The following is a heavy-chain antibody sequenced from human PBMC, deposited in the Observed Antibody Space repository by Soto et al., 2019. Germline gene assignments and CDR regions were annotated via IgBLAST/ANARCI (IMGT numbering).Heavy chain of an antibody. V-gene: IGHV1-24*01. CDR1: GYTLTELS. CDR2: FDPEDGET. D-gene: IGHD3-22*01. CDR3: ATDYYDSSGYYSRDRAFDI. Sequence: ASVKVSCKVSGYTLTELSMHWVRQAPGKGLEWMGGFDPEDGETIYAQKFQGRVTMTEDTSTDTAYMELSSLRSEDTAVYYCATDYYDSSGYYSRDRAFDIWGQGTMVT. J-gene: IGHJ3*02.